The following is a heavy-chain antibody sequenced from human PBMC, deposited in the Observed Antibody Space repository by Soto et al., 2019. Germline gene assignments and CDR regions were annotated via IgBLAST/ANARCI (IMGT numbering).Heavy chain of an antibody. D-gene: IGHD3-22*01. CDR1: GGSISGGDYY. V-gene: IGHV4-30-4*01. J-gene: IGHJ4*02. CDR2: IYYTGTT. Sequence: QVPLQESGPGLVKPSETLSLTCTVSGGSISGGDYYWTWIRQSPGKGLEWIWNIYYTGTTYYNPSLKSRVTISGDTSNNQFSLSLNSVTATDTAVYYCARGMGMIRRHDSWGQGTLVIVST. CDR3: ARGMGMIRRHDS.